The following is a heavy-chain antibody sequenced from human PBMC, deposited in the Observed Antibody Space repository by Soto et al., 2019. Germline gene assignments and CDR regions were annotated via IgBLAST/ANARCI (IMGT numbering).Heavy chain of an antibody. V-gene: IGHV4-34*01. D-gene: IGHD2-15*01. CDR2: INHSGST. CDR3: ARGVVVAASYFYYYYYYMDV. Sequence: SETLSLTCAVYGGSFSGYYWSWIRQPPGKGLEWIGEINHSGSTNYNPSLKSRVTISVDTSKNQFSLKLSSVTAADTAVYYCARGVVVAASYFYYYYYYMDVWGKGTTVTVSS. J-gene: IGHJ6*03. CDR1: GGSFSGYY.